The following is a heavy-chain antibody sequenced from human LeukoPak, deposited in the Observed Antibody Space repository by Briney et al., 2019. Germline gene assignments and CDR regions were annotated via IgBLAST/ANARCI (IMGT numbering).Heavy chain of an antibody. CDR3: ATYSSLNRREFQY. CDR2: ISGSGGST. D-gene: IGHD3-22*01. Sequence: SGGSLRLSCAASGFTFSSYAMSWVRQAPGEGLEWVSAISGSGGSTYYADSVKGRFTISRDNAKNSLYLQMNSLRAEDTAVYYCATYSSLNRREFQYWGQGTLLTVSS. J-gene: IGHJ1*01. V-gene: IGHV3-23*01. CDR1: GFTFSSYA.